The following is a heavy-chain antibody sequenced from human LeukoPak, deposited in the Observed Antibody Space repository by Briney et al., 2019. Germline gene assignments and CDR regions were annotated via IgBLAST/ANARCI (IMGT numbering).Heavy chain of an antibody. CDR2: IYTSGST. CDR3: ARDTWGQYCSGGSCHPHYFDY. V-gene: IGHV4-4*07. CDR1: GGSISSYY. D-gene: IGHD2-15*01. J-gene: IGHJ4*02. Sequence: PSETLSLTCTVSGGSISSYYWSWIRQPAGKELEWIGRIYTSGSTNYNPSLKSRVTMSVDTSKNQFSLKLSSVTAADTAVYYCARDTWGQYCSGGSCHPHYFDYWGQGTLVTVSS.